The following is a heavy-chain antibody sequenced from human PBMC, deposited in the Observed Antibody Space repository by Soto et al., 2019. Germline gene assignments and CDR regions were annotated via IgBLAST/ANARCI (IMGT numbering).Heavy chain of an antibody. V-gene: IGHV1-69*08. Sequence: QVQLVQSGAEVKKPGSSVKVSCKASGGTFSSYTISWVRQAPGQGLEWMGRIIPILGIANYAQKFQGRVTITADKPTSTAYMELSSLRYEDTAVYYCARESTSTYSSGWPFDYWGQGTLVTVSS. J-gene: IGHJ4*02. CDR3: ARESTSTYSSGWPFDY. CDR2: IIPILGIA. CDR1: GGTFSSYT. D-gene: IGHD6-25*01.